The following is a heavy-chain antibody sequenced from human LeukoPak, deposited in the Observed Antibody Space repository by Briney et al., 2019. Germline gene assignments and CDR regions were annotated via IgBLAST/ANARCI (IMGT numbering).Heavy chain of an antibody. Sequence: ASVKVSCKASGYTFTSYDINWVRQATGQGLEWMGWMNPNSGNTGYAQKFQGRVTITRNTSISTAYMELSSLRSEDTAVYYCARGSLGSLYYYYYMDVWGKGTTVTVSS. V-gene: IGHV1-8*03. J-gene: IGHJ6*03. CDR3: ARGSLGSLYYYYYMDV. CDR2: MNPNSGNT. CDR1: GYTFTSYD. D-gene: IGHD2-15*01.